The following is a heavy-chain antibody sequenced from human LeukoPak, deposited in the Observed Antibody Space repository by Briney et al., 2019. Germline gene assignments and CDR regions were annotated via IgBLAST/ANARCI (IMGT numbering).Heavy chain of an antibody. CDR2: KYHSGGI. V-gene: IGHV4-4*02. J-gene: IGHJ6*03. D-gene: IGHD3-9*01. CDR1: GFTFSSYSM. Sequence: GSLRLSCAASGFTFSSYSMNWVRQSPGKGLEWIGEKYHSGGIYYNPSLGSRVTISVDTSKNQFSLKLSSVTAADTAVYYCARDTAYYDILTGYYEDYYYYYMDVWGKGTTVTVSS. CDR3: ARDTAYYDILTGYYEDYYYYYMDV.